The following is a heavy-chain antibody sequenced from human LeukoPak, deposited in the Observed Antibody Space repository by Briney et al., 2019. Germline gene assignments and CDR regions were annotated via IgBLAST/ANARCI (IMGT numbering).Heavy chain of an antibody. J-gene: IGHJ5*02. V-gene: IGHV4-34*01. Sequence: RSSETLSLTCAVYGGSFSGYYRSWIRQPPGKGLEWIGEINHSGSTNYNPSLKSRVTISVDTSKDQFSLKLSSVTAADTAVYYCARGLYLPRVAARLYNWFDPWGQGTLVTVSS. D-gene: IGHD6-6*01. CDR2: INHSGST. CDR3: ARGLYLPRVAARLYNWFDP. CDR1: GGSFSGYY.